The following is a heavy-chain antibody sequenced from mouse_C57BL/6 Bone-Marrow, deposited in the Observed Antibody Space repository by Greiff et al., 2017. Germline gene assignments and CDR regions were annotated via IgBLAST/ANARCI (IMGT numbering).Heavy chain of an antibody. CDR3: AVDLLYYAMDY. CDR2: ISSGGSYT. Sequence: EVQGVESGGDLVKPGGSLKLSCAASGFTFSSYGMSWVRQTPDKRLEWVATISSGGSYTYYPDSVKGRFTISRDNAKNTLYLQMSSLKSEDTAMYYCAVDLLYYAMDYWGQGTSVTVSS. D-gene: IGHD2-1*01. J-gene: IGHJ4*01. CDR1: GFTFSSYG. V-gene: IGHV5-6*01.